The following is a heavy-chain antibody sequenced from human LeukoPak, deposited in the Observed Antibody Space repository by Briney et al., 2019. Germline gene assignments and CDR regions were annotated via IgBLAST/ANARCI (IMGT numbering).Heavy chain of an antibody. CDR1: GFTFSNYG. Sequence: GGSLRLSCAASGFTFSNYGMHWVRQAAGKGLEWEALISYDGSNKYFADSVKGRFTISRDNSKNTLCLQMHSLRAEDTAVYYCAKDNVAAAGRYFDYWGQGTLVTVSS. V-gene: IGHV3-30*18. CDR2: ISYDGSNK. J-gene: IGHJ4*02. D-gene: IGHD6-13*01. CDR3: AKDNVAAAGRYFDY.